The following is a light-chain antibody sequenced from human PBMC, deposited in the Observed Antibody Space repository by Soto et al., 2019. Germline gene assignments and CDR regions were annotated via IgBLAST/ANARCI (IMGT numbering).Light chain of an antibody. CDR3: SSYTSSSTLI. V-gene: IGLV2-14*01. CDR1: SSDIGAYNY. Sequence: QSALTQPASVSGSPGQSITISCIGTSSDIGAYNYVSWYQQYPDKAPKLMIYDVSDRPSGVSNRFSGSKSGNTASLTISGLQAEDEADYYCSSYTSSSTLIFGGGTQLTGL. CDR2: DVS. J-gene: IGLJ2*01.